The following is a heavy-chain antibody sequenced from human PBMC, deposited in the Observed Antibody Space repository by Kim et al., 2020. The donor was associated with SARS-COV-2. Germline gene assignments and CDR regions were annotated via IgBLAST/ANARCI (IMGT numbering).Heavy chain of an antibody. J-gene: IGHJ4*02. CDR3: ARDSMVRGETIDY. D-gene: IGHD3-10*01. Sequence: YSQKFQGRVTITRDTSASTAYMELSSLRSEDTAVYYCARDSMVRGETIDYWGQGTLVTVSS. V-gene: IGHV1-3*01.